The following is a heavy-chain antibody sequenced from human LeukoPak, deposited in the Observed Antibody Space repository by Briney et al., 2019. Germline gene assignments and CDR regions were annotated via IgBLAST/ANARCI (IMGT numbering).Heavy chain of an antibody. J-gene: IGHJ4*02. CDR3: ARLDYYDSKYYFDY. Sequence: PSETLSLTCTVSGGSINSNSHFWDWIRQSPGKGLEWIGTIYYSGSTYYSPSLKSRVTISVDTSKNQFSLELNSVTAADTAVYYCARLDYYDSKYYFDYWGQGTLVTVSS. CDR1: GGSINSNSHF. V-gene: IGHV4-39*01. D-gene: IGHD3-22*01. CDR2: IYYSGST.